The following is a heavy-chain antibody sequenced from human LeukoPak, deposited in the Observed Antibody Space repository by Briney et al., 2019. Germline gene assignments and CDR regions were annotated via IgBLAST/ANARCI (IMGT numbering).Heavy chain of an antibody. V-gene: IGHV3-13*01. D-gene: IGHD6-19*01. CDR3: ARGAVAGPCMDV. CDR1: GFTFSSYD. Sequence: GGPLRLSCAASGFTFSSYDMHWVRQATGKGLEWVSAIGTAGDTYYPGSMKGRFTISRENAKNSLYLQMNSLRAGDTAVYYCARGAVAGPCMDVWGQGTTVTVSS. CDR2: IGTAGDT. J-gene: IGHJ6*02.